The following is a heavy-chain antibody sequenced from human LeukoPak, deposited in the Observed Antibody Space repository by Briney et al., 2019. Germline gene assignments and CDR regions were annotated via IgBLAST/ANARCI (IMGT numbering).Heavy chain of an antibody. CDR3: ARDRWYSRNWNDAVDI. Sequence: GASVKVSCKASGYTFTSYDINWVRQATGQGLEWMGWISAYNGNTKYAQKVQGRVTMTTDTSTSTAYMELRSLRSDDTAVYYCARDRWYSRNWNDAVDIWGQGTMVTVSS. D-gene: IGHD6-13*01. J-gene: IGHJ3*02. CDR1: GYTFTSYD. V-gene: IGHV1-18*01. CDR2: ISAYNGNT.